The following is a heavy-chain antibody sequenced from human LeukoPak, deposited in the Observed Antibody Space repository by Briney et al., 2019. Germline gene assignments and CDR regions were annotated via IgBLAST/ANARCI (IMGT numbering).Heavy chain of an antibody. J-gene: IGHJ4*02. D-gene: IGHD2-2*01. CDR1: GYTFTSYY. CDR3: ARQSAALTFDY. CDR2: INPSGGST. V-gene: IGHV1-46*01. Sequence: ASVKVSCKASGYTFTSYYMHWVRQAPGQGLEWMGIINPSGGSTSYAQKFQGRVTMTRDTSTSTVYMELSSLRSEDTAAYYCARQSAALTFDYWGQGTLVTVSS.